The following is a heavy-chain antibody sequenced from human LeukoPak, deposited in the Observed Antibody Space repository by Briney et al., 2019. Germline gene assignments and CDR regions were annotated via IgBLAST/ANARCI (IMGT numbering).Heavy chain of an antibody. V-gene: IGHV3-64*01. CDR1: GFTFSSYA. Sequence: PGGSLRLSCAASGFTFSSYAMHWVRQAPGKGLEYVSTISTNGGRTYYANSVKGRFTNSRDNSKNTVYLQMGSLRAEDMAVYYCARERRGDDAFDIWGQGTMVTVSS. CDR2: ISTNGGRT. J-gene: IGHJ3*02. D-gene: IGHD3-16*01. CDR3: ARERRGDDAFDI.